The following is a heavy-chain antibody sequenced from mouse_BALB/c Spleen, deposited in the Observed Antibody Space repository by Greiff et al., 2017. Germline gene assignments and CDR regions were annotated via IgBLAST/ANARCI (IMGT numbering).Heavy chain of an antibody. D-gene: IGHD2-1*01. CDR2: ISNGGGST. CDR3: ARHRDYGNYGAWFAY. J-gene: IGHJ3*01. Sequence: EVKLMESGGGLVQPGGSLKLSCAASGFTFSSYTMSWVRQTPEKRLEWVAYISNGGGSTYYPDTVKGRFTISRDNAKNTLYLQMSSLKSEDTAMYYCARHRDYGNYGAWFAYWGQGTLVTVSA. V-gene: IGHV5-12-2*01. CDR1: GFTFSSYT.